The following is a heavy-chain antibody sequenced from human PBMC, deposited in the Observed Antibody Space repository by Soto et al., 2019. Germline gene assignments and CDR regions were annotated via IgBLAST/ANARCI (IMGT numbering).Heavy chain of an antibody. V-gene: IGHV3-72*01. CDR1: GFTFSDHY. D-gene: IGHD3-22*01. CDR3: ARGGVWYDSYYYGMDV. CDR2: TRNKANSYTT. Sequence: EVQLVESGGGLVQPGGSLRLSCAASGFTFSDHYMDWVRQAPGKGLEWVGRTRNKANSYTTEYAASVKGRFTISRDDSKNSLYLQMNRLKTEDTAVYYCARGGVWYDSYYYGMDVWGQGTTVTVSS. J-gene: IGHJ6*02.